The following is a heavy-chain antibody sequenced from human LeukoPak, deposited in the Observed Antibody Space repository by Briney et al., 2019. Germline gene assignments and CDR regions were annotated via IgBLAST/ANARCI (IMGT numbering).Heavy chain of an antibody. CDR3: AKGRGYCTGGSCYSDY. Sequence: PGGSLRLSCTASGFTFSNYAMSWVRQAPGKGLEWVSTISGSDGSTYYADSVKGRFTISRDNFKNTLYLQMNSLRGEDTAIYYCAKGRGYCTGGSCYSDYWGQGTLVTVSS. CDR2: ISGSDGST. CDR1: GFTFSNYA. J-gene: IGHJ4*02. V-gene: IGHV3-23*01. D-gene: IGHD2-15*01.